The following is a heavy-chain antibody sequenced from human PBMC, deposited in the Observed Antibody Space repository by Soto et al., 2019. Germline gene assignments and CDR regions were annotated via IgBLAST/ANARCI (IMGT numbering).Heavy chain of an antibody. CDR1: GASISSDGYY. CDR2: MYYSGST. Sequence: PSETLSLTCTVSGASISSDGYYWGWIRQHPGKGLEYIAYMYYSGSTYYNPSLKSRVTMSVDASKNQFSLKLSSVTAADTAVYYCARGRQTVTPRFDLGGGGALVTVS. CDR3: ARGRQTVTPRFDL. V-gene: IGHV4-31*03. D-gene: IGHD4-17*01. J-gene: IGHJ4*02.